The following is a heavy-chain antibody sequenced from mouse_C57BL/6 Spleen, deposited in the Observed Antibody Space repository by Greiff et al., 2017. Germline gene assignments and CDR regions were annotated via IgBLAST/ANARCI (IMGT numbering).Heavy chain of an antibody. CDR3: ARRDGSSALDY. CDR2: IYPRSGNT. D-gene: IGHD1-1*01. CDR1: GYTFTSYG. V-gene: IGHV1-81*01. Sequence: VQRVESGAELARPGASVKLSCKASGYTFTSYGISWVKQRTGQGLEWIGEIYPRSGNTYYNEKFKGKATLTADKSSSTAYMELRSLTSEDSAVYFCARRDGSSALDYWGQGTTLTVSS. J-gene: IGHJ2*01.